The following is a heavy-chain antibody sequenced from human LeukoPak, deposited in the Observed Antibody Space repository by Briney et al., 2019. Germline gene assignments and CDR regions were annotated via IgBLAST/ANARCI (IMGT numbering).Heavy chain of an antibody. CDR3: AKCGSEGCYFDY. D-gene: IGHD6-25*01. CDR1: GFTFSSYG. Sequence: GRSLRLSCAASGFTFSSYGMHWVRQAPGKGLEWVAVISYDGSNKYYADSVKGRFTISRDNSKNTLYLQMNSLRAEDTAVYYCAKCGSEGCYFDYWGQGTLVTVSS. V-gene: IGHV3-30*18. CDR2: ISYDGSNK. J-gene: IGHJ4*02.